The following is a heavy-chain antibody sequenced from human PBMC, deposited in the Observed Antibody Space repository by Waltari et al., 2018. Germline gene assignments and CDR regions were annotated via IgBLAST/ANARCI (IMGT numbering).Heavy chain of an antibody. CDR3: ARDWGVVMVGAGY. CDR1: GYSISSGYY. V-gene: IGHV4-38-2*01. CDR2: IYHSGGT. D-gene: IGHD2-21*01. Sequence: QVQLQESGPGLVKPSETLSLTCAVSGYSISSGYYWGWIRQPPGKGLEWIGSIYHSGGTYYTPSLKSRGPISVDTSKSQFSRNRSLVAAADTAVYYCARDWGVVMVGAGYWGQGTLVTVSS. J-gene: IGHJ4*02.